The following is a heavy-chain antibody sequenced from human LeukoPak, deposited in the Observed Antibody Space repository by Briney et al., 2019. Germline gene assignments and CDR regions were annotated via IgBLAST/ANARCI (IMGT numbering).Heavy chain of an antibody. D-gene: IGHD3-22*01. CDR3: ARAGDPSYYDRRGYYFAF. V-gene: IGHV4-4*07. CDR2: IYTTGTS. Sequence: SETLSLTCTVFGGSFSSYYWSWVRQPAGKGLEGIGRIYTTGTSKYNPSLQSRVNMSVDKSKRQFSLNVTSVTAADTAVYYCARAGDPSYYDRRGYYFAFWGQGIQVTVSS. J-gene: IGHJ4*02. CDR1: GGSFSSYY.